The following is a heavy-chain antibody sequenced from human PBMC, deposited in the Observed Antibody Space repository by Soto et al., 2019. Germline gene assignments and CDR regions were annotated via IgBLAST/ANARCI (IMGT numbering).Heavy chain of an antibody. D-gene: IGHD2-15*01. CDR1: GGSMNAHF. V-gene: IGHV4-4*07. CDR3: ARINGGSPDF. J-gene: IGHJ4*02. CDR2: IYISGTT. Sequence: SETLSLTCTVSGGSMNAHFWSWIRQSAGKGLEWIGHIYISGTTMYNPSLKSRVTMSVDPPKNQLSLKLTSVTAANTAVYYCARINGGSPDFWGQGTRVTVS.